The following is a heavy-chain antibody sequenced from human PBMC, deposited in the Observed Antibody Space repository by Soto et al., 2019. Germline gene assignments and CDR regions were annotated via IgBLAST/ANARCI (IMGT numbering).Heavy chain of an antibody. CDR1: GFTFTSFG. D-gene: IGHD3-16*01. CDR2: ISCDGADI. J-gene: IGHJ4*01. CDR3: ARDLREMATTTVGY. Sequence: QVQVVESGGGVVKPGTSLRLSCAASGFTFTSFGFHWVRQAPGKGLEWVAVISCDGADINYGDSMKGRFTISRDKSKNTVHLQMNSLRVEDTAVYYCARDLREMATTTVGYWRQDSLVAVS. V-gene: IGHV3-30*03.